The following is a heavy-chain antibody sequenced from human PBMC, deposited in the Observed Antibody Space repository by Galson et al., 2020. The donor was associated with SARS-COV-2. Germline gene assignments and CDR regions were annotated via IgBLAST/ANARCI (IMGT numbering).Heavy chain of an antibody. V-gene: IGHV3-66*01. J-gene: IGHJ5*02. CDR3: ARGWLADP. D-gene: IGHD2-15*01. CDR2: IYSGDST. Sequence: TGGSLRLSCAASEFTVSSNSMSWVRQAPGKGLEYVSIIYSGDSTYYADSVKGRFTISRDNSKNTLFLQMNTLRAEDTAVYYCARGWLADPWGQGTLVTVSS. CDR1: EFTVSSNS.